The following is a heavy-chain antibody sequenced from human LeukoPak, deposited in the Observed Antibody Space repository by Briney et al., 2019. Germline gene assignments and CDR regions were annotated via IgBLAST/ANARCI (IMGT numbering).Heavy chain of an antibody. V-gene: IGHV3-64D*09. CDR3: AYSSADS. Sequence: GGSLRLSCSASGFTFSSYAMYWVRQAPGKGLEYVSAISTNVGGSYYADSVKGRFTISRDNSKNTLYLQMSSLRAEDTAVYYCAYSSADSWGQGTVVTVSS. CDR1: GFTFSSYA. J-gene: IGHJ4*02. D-gene: IGHD3-22*01. CDR2: ISTNVGGS.